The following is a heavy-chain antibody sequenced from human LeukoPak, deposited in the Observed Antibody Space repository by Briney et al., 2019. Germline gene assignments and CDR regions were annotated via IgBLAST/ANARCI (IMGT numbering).Heavy chain of an antibody. D-gene: IGHD3-10*01. Sequence: GASVKVSCKASGYTFTGYYMHWVRQAPGQGLDWMGWINPNSGGTNYAQKFQGRVTMTRDTSISTAYMELSRLRSDDTAVYYCARDYITMVRGVYNWFDPWGQGTLVTVSS. CDR2: INPNSGGT. V-gene: IGHV1-2*02. J-gene: IGHJ5*02. CDR3: ARDYITMVRGVYNWFDP. CDR1: GYTFTGYY.